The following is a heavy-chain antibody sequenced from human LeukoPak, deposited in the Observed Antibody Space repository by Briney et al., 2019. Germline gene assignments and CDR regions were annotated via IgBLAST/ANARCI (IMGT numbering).Heavy chain of an antibody. D-gene: IGHD3-22*01. CDR2: ISYSSSTI. CDR3: AKDRHTMIVVVITN. J-gene: IGHJ1*01. CDR1: GFTFSSYS. V-gene: IGHV3-48*01. Sequence: GGSLRLSCAASGFTFSSYSMNWARQAPGKGLEWVSYISYSSSTIYYADSVKGRFTISRDNGKNSLYLQMNSLRAEDTAVYSCAKDRHTMIVVVITNWGQGTLVTVSS.